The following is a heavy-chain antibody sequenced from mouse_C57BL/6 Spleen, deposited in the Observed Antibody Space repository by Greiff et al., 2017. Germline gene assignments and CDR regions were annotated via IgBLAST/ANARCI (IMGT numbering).Heavy chain of an antibody. V-gene: IGHV1-76*01. CDR2: IDPGSGNT. J-gene: IGHJ2*02. D-gene: IGHD1-1*01. CDR3: ARESGSSQYYFDY. CDR1: GYTFTDYY. Sequence: VQLQQSGAELVRPGASVKLSCKASGYTFTDYYINWVKQRPGQGLEWIARIDPGSGNTYYNEKFKGKATLTAEKSSITAYMQLSSLTSEDSAVYCCARESGSSQYYFDYWGQGTSLTVSS.